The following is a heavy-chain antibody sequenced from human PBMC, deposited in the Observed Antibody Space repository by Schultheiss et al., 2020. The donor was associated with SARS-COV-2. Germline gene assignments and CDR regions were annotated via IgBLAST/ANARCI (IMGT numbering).Heavy chain of an antibody. CDR1: GFTLSSYW. CDR2: INSDGSTT. D-gene: IGHD6-13*01. CDR3: AGSIAAAGEFDP. J-gene: IGHJ5*02. Sequence: GGSLRLSCAASGFTLSSYWMHWVRQAPGKGLVWVSRINSDGSTTSYADSVKGRFTISRDNSKNTLYLQMNSLRAEDTAVYYCAGSIAAAGEFDPWGQGTLVTVSS. V-gene: IGHV3-74*01.